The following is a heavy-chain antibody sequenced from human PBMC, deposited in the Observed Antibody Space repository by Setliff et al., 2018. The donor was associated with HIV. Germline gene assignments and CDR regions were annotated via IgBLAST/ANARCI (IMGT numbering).Heavy chain of an antibody. CDR2: IYPIGSPD. J-gene: IGHJ5*02. CDR1: GGSISNYY. D-gene: IGHD1-20*01. CDR3: VRPASYNPGSRFDP. V-gene: IGHV4-59*08. Sequence: SETLSLTCTVSGGSISNYYWSWIRQPPGKGLERIGYIYPIGSPDFPSGNTVYNPSFRSRVTLSLDTSKNQFSLRLTSVTAADTAVYYCVRPASYNPGSRFDPWGQGTLVTVSS.